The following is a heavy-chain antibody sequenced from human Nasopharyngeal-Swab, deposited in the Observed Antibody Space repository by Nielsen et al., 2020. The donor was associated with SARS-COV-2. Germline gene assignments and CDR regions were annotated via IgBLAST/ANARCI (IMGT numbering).Heavy chain of an antibody. J-gene: IGHJ6*02. V-gene: IGHV3-48*04. CDR3: AREAVIVHSDTVTTESSYYYHYYGMDV. D-gene: IGHD4-11*01. CDR2: ISSSSTI. Sequence: GGSLRLSCAASGFTFSSYSMNWVRQAPGKGLEWVSYISSSSTIYYADSVKGRFTISRDNAKNSLYLQMNSLRAEDTAVYYCAREAVIVHSDTVTTESSYYYHYYGMDVWGQGTTVTVSS. CDR1: GFTFSSYS.